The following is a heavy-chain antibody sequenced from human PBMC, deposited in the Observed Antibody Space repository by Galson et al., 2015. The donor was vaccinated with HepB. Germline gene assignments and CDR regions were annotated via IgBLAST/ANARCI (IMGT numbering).Heavy chain of an antibody. J-gene: IGHJ3*02. CDR1: GYTLTELS. V-gene: IGHV1-24*01. CDR3: ATTRPSYDTKNGAFDI. Sequence: SVKVSCKVSGYTLTELSMNWVRQAPGKGLEWMGGFDPEDGETIYPQKFQGRVTMTEDTSTDTAYMELSSLRSEDTAVYYCATTRPSYDTKNGAFDIWGQGTMVTVSS. D-gene: IGHD3-22*01. CDR2: FDPEDGET.